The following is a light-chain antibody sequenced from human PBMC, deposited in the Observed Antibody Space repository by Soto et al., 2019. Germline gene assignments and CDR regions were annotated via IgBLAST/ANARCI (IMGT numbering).Light chain of an antibody. V-gene: IGLV2-14*01. CDR3: SSYTSSSTLV. Sequence: QSVLTHPASVAASPGQSIPISSPETSSDVGGYNYVSWYQQHPGKAPKLMMYDVSNRPSGVSNRFTGSKSGNTASLTISGLQAEDEADYYCSSYTSSSTLVFGTGT. CDR1: SSDVGGYNY. J-gene: IGLJ1*01. CDR2: DVS.